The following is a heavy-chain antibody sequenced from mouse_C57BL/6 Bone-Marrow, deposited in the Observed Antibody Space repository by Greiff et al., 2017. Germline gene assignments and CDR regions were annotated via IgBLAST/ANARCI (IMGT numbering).Heavy chain of an antibody. CDR1: GYTFTSYG. J-gene: IGHJ4*01. CDR3: ARYRITLPRAMDY. V-gene: IGHV1-81*01. D-gene: IGHD2-4*01. Sequence: QVQLKQSGAELVRPGASVKLSCKASGYTFTSYGISWVKQRPGQGLEWIGDIYPRSGNTYYNEKFKGKATLTADKSSSTAYMQLRSLTSEDSAVHFCARYRITLPRAMDYWGQGTSVTVSS. CDR2: IYPRSGNT.